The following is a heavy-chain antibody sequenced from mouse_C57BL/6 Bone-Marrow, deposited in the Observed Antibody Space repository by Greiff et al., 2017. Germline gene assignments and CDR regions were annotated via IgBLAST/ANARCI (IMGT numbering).Heavy chain of an antibody. D-gene: IGHD2-4*01. CDR3: ARRYDYRDC. CDR2: IYPGSGST. V-gene: IGHV1-55*01. Sequence: QVQLQQSGAELVKPGASVKMSCKASGYTFTSYWITWVKQRPGHGLEWIGDIYPGSGSTNYNAKFKSKATLTVATSSSTAYMQLSSLTSEDSAVYYYARRYDYRDCWGQGTTRTVSS. J-gene: IGHJ2*01. CDR1: GYTFTSYW.